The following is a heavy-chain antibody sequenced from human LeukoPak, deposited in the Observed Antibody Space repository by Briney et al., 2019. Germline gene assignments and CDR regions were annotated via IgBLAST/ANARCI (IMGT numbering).Heavy chain of an antibody. V-gene: IGHV4-39*01. CDR1: GGSISSSSYY. Sequence: SETLSLTCTVSGGSISSSSYYWGWIRQPPGEGLEWIGSIYYSGTTYYNPSLKSRVTMSVDTSKNQFSLRLSSVTAADTAVYSCARLSCCGGDCPLGAFDIWGQGTMVTVSP. CDR3: ARLSCCGGDCPLGAFDI. CDR2: IYYSGTT. J-gene: IGHJ3*02. D-gene: IGHD2-21*02.